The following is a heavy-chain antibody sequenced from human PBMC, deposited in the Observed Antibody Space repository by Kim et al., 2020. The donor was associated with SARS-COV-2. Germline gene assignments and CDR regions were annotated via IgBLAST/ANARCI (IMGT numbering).Heavy chain of an antibody. D-gene: IGHD3-10*01. J-gene: IGHJ6*02. CDR3: ASLSNRVVRGVNLYYGMDV. CDR1: GFTFSSYG. V-gene: IGHV3-33*01. CDR2: IWYDGSNK. Sequence: GGSLRLSCAASGFTFSSYGMHWVRQAPGKGLEWVAVIWYDGSNKYYADSVKGRFTISRDNSKNTLYLQMNSLRAEDTAVYYCASLSNRVVRGVNLYYGMDVWGQGTTVTVSS.